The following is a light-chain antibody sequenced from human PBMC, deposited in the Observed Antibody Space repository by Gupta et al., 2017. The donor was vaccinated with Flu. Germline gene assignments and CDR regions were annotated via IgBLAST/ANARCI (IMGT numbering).Light chain of an antibody. CDR2: DVN. CDR1: SSDVAGYNY. Sequence: GSPGQSVTISCTGTSSDVAGYNYVSWYQLHPGEAPKLMIYDVNKRPSGVPDRFSGSKSGYTASLTISGLQAEDEADYYCCSFAGSYTTYVLG. J-gene: IGLJ1*01. CDR3: CSFAGSYTTYV. V-gene: IGLV2-11*01.